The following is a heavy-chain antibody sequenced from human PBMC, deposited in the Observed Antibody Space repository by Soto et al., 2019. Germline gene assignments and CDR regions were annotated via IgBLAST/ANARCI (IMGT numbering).Heavy chain of an antibody. CDR1: GFTFSSYW. D-gene: IGHD2-15*01. CDR3: ARDYGGYCSGGSCYDWFDP. V-gene: IGHV3-7*01. Sequence: GGSLRLSCAASGFTFSSYWMSWVRQAPGKGLEWVANIKQDGSEKYYVDSVKGRFTISRDNAKKSLYLQMNSLRAEDTAVYYCARDYGGYCSGGSCYDWFDPWGQGTLVTVSS. CDR2: IKQDGSEK. J-gene: IGHJ5*02.